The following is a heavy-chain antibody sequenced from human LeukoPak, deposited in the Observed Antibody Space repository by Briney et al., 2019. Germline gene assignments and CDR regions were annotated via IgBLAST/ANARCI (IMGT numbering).Heavy chain of an antibody. V-gene: IGHV4-39*01. CDR3: ARRPGSGSRHFDY. CDR2: IYYTGST. Sequence: PSETLSLTCTVSGGSISTSSYYWRWIRQPPEKRLEWIGTIYYTGSTYYNPSLKSRVTISVDASKNQFSLKLSSVTAADTAVYYCARRPGSGSRHFDYWGQGTLVTVSS. D-gene: IGHD3-10*01. CDR1: GGSISTSSYY. J-gene: IGHJ4*02.